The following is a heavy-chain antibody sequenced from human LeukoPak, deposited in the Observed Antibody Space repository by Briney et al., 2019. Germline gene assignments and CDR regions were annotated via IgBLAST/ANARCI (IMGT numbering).Heavy chain of an antibody. V-gene: IGHV3-30*02. CDR1: GFTFSSYG. CDR2: IRYDGSNK. CDR3: AKLVASSFRDY. D-gene: IGHD2-15*01. Sequence: GGSLRLSCAASGFTFSSYGMHWVRQAPGKGLEWVAFIRYDGSNKYYADSVKGRFTISTDNSKKTRDLQMNCLRGEDTAVYYCAKLVASSFRDYWGQGTLVTVSS. J-gene: IGHJ4*02.